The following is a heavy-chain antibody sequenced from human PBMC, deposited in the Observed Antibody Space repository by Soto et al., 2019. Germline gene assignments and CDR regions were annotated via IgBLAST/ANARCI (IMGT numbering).Heavy chain of an antibody. CDR2: ISGSGGST. CDR1: GFTFSSYA. D-gene: IGHD3-10*01. Sequence: GGSLRLSCAASGFTFSSYAMSWVRQAPGKGLEWVSAISGSGGSTYYADSVKGRFTISRDNSKNTLYLQMNSLRAEDTAVYYCAPTMVRGVPPRYFDYWGQGTLVTVSS. J-gene: IGHJ4*02. V-gene: IGHV3-23*01. CDR3: APTMVRGVPPRYFDY.